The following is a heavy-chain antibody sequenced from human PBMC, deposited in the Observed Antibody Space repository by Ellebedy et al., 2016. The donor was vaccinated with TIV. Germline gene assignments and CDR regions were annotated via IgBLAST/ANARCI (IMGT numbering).Heavy chain of an antibody. Sequence: ASVKVSCKASGYTFTSYFMHWVRQAPGQGLEWMGIINPSGGSTSYAKKFQGRCTMTRDTSTRTVYMELSSLRSEDTAVYYCARDWDSYGYAYWGQGTLVTVSS. V-gene: IGHV1-46*01. CDR1: GYTFTSYF. CDR3: ARDWDSYGYAY. J-gene: IGHJ4*02. CDR2: INPSGGST. D-gene: IGHD3-16*01.